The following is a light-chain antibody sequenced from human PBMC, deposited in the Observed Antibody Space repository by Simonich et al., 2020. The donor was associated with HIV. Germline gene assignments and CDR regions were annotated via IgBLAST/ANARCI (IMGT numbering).Light chain of an antibody. J-gene: IGLJ3*02. CDR3: QAWDSSSWV. V-gene: IGLV3-1*01. CDR1: KLGDKY. Sequence: SYELTQPPSVSVSPGQTASITCSGDKLGDKYASWYQQKPGQSPVLVIYQDSKRPSGIPERLSGANSGNTATLTISGTQAMDEADYYCQAWDSSSWVFGGGTKLTVL. CDR2: QDS.